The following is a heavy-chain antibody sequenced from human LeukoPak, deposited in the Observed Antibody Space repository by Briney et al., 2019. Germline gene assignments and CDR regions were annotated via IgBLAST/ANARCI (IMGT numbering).Heavy chain of an antibody. CDR2: INTDGSIT. CDR3: ARDSLGIELDY. J-gene: IGHJ4*02. Sequence: PGGSLRLSCAASGFTFSTYWMHWVRQAPGKGLLWVSRINTDGSITNYADSVKGRFTISRDNAKNTLYLQMNSLRAEDTAVYYCARDSLGIELDYWGQGTLVTVSS. V-gene: IGHV3-74*01. CDR1: GFTFSTYW. D-gene: IGHD3-16*01.